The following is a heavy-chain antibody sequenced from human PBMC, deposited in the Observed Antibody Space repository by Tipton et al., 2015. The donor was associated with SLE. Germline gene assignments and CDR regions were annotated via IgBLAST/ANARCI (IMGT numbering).Heavy chain of an antibody. CDR2: IYYSGST. J-gene: IGHJ4*02. V-gene: IGHV4-39*07. CDR3: ARVKSIFGVVIIDY. CDR1: GGSITISHYY. D-gene: IGHD3-3*01. Sequence: LTCTVSGGSITISHYYWGWIRQPPGKGLEWIGRIYYSGSTYYNPSLKSQVTISVDTSKNQFSLKLTSVTAADTAVYYCARVKSIFGVVIIDYWGQGTLVTVSS.